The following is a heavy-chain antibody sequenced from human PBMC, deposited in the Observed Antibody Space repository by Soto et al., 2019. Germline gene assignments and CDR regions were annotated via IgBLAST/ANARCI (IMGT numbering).Heavy chain of an antibody. V-gene: IGHV3-23*01. Sequence: PGGSLRLSCAASGFTFSTYAMSWVRQAPGKGLEWVSGLSDSGGSIYYADSVKGRFTISRDNSMNTLYLQMNTLRAEDTAVYYCAKVSSAWYAGFFDLWGQGTLDTVSS. CDR1: GFTFSTYA. D-gene: IGHD2-8*01. J-gene: IGHJ4*02. CDR2: LSDSGGSI. CDR3: AKVSSAWYAGFFDL.